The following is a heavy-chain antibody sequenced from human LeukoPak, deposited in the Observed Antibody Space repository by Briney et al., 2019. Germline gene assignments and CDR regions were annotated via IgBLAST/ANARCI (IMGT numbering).Heavy chain of an antibody. Sequence: SETLSLTCTVSGESISANYWSWIRQPAGRGLEWIGRIYTIGRTNYNPSLRSRVTMSQDMSQNQFSLKLTSVTAADTAVYYCARAGLLMYSMDNYFDPWGQGTLVTVSS. D-gene: IGHD2-8*01. J-gene: IGHJ5*02. CDR1: GESISANY. V-gene: IGHV4-4*07. CDR3: ARAGLLMYSMDNYFDP. CDR2: IYTIGRT.